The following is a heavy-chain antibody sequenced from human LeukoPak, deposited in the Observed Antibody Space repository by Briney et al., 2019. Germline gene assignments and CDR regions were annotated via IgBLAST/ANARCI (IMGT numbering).Heavy chain of an antibody. CDR2: IIPIFGTA. J-gene: IGHJ3*02. Sequence: ASVKVSCKASGGAFSSYAISWVRQAPGQGLEWMGGIIPIFGTANYAQKFQGRVTITADESTSTAYMELSSLRSEDTAVYYCANYYDSSGYYDAFDIWGQGTMVTVSS. CDR3: ANYYDSSGYYDAFDI. D-gene: IGHD3-22*01. CDR1: GGAFSSYA. V-gene: IGHV1-69*13.